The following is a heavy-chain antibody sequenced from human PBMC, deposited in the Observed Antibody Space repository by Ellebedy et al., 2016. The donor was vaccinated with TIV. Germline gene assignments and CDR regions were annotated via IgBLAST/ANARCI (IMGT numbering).Heavy chain of an antibody. D-gene: IGHD3-22*01. CDR1: GFTFSSYS. CDR3: ARDSGYKR. Sequence: GESLKISXAASGFTFSSYSMNWVRQAPGKGLEWVSSISSSSSYIYYADSVKGRFTISRDNAKNSLYLQMNSLRAEDTAVYYCARDSGYKRWGQGTLVTVSS. CDR2: ISSSSSYI. J-gene: IGHJ4*02. V-gene: IGHV3-21*01.